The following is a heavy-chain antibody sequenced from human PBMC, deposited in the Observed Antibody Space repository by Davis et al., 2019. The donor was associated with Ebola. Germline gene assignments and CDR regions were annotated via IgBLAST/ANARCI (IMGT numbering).Heavy chain of an antibody. CDR2: INPGNGKT. V-gene: IGHV1-3*01. D-gene: IGHD3-10*01. J-gene: IGHJ1*01. CDR3: AREAEVDGSIFFLH. Sequence: ASVKVSCKASGYSFTDHAMHWVRQAPGQRPEWMAWINPGNGKTYYSQNFEGRLTITGDSSASTAHMELRGLRSDDTAVYYCAREAEVDGSIFFLHWGQGTLVTVSS. CDR1: GYSFTDHA.